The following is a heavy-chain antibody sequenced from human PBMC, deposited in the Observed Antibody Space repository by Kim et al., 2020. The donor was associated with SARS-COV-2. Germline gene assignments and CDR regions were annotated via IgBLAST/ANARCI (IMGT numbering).Heavy chain of an antibody. J-gene: IGHJ4*02. D-gene: IGHD1-7*01. CDR2: TTRSGDGS. V-gene: IGHV3-64D*06. Sequence: GGSLRLSCAGSGFTFSDHAIHWVRRAPGKGLEYVSATTRSGDGSFYADSVEGRFTISRDNSKNTLYLQMNSLRLEATSLYYCVRYGRNYGAVLWGQGTLVIVSS. CDR1: GFTFSDHA. CDR3: VRYGRNYGAVL.